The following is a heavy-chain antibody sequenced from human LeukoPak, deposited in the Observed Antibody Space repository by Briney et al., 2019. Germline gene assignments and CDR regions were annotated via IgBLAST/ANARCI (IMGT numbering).Heavy chain of an antibody. V-gene: IGHV1-2*02. CDR3: ARTGTPIAAAGTFDY. Sequence: ASVKVSCKASGYTFTGYYMHWVRQAPGQGLEWMGWINPNSGGTNYAQKFQGRVTMTRDTSISTAYMELSRLRSDDTAVYYCARTGTPIAAAGTFDYWGQGTLVTVSS. J-gene: IGHJ4*02. D-gene: IGHD6-13*01. CDR2: INPNSGGT. CDR1: GYTFTGYY.